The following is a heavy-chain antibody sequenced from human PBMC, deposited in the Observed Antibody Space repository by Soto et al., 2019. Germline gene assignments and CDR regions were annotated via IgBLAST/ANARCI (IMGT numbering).Heavy chain of an antibody. CDR2: IYYSGST. V-gene: IGHV4-39*01. J-gene: IGHJ4*02. D-gene: IGHD5-12*01. CDR3: ARQPDIVATITIAVAGRSFFDY. Sequence: SETLSLTCTVSGGSISSSSYYWGWIRQPPGKGLEWIGSIYYSGSTYYNPSLKSRVTISVDTSKNQFSLKLSSVTAADTAVYYCARQPDIVATITIAVAGRSFFDYWGQGTLVTVSS. CDR1: GGSISSSSYY.